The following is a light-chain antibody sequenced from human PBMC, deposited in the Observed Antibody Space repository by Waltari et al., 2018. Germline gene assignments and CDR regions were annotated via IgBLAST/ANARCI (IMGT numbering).Light chain of an antibody. CDR3: MQGLQTPYT. CDR2: SGS. V-gene: IGKV2-28*01. Sequence: IVMTQFPLSLTVTPGEPASISCRASQSLLHNKGFTFFDWYLQKPGQSPQLLIYSGSNRATGVPDRFSGSGSGTYFTLKISRVEADDVGVFYCMQGLQTPYTFGQGTKLEIK. CDR1: QSLLHNKGFTF. J-gene: IGKJ2*01.